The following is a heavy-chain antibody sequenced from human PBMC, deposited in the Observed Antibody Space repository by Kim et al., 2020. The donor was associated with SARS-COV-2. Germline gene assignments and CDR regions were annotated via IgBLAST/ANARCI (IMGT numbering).Heavy chain of an antibody. CDR1: GYTFTSYA. D-gene: IGHD6-13*01. Sequence: ASVKVSCKASGYTFTSYAMNLVRQAPGQGLEWMGWINTNTGNPTYAQGFTGRFVFSLDTSVSTAYLQISSLKAEDTAVYYCARVFYSSSWYVFDYWGQGTLVTVSS. J-gene: IGHJ4*02. V-gene: IGHV7-4-1*02. CDR3: ARVFYSSSWYVFDY. CDR2: INTNTGNP.